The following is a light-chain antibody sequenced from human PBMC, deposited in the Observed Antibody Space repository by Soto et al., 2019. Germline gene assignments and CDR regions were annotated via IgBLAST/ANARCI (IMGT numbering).Light chain of an antibody. J-gene: IGKJ5*01. CDR1: QSVSSSY. CDR2: GAS. CDR3: QQYGSSRT. Sequence: EIVLTQSPGTLSLSPGERAILSCRASQSVSSSYLAWHQQKPCQAPRLLIYGASSRATGIPDRFSGSGSGTEFTLTISRLEPEDFAVYYCQQYGSSRTFGQGTRLEIK. V-gene: IGKV3-20*01.